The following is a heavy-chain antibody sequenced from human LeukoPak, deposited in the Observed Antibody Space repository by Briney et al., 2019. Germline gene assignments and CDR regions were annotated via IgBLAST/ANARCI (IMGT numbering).Heavy chain of an antibody. D-gene: IGHD2-8*01. J-gene: IGHJ3*02. V-gene: IGHV3-53*01. CDR2: IYSGGST. Sequence: PGGSLRLSCAASGFTVSSNYMSWVRQAPGKGLEWVSVIYSGGSTYYADSVRGRFTISRDNPKNTLYLQMNSLRAEDTAVYYCARDNGGLDAFDIWGQGTMVTVSS. CDR1: GFTVSSNY. CDR3: ARDNGGLDAFDI.